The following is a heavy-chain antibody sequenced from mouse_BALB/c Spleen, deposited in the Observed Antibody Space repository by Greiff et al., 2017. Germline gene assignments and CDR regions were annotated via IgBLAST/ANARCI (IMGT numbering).Heavy chain of an antibody. Sequence: QVQLQQSGAELAKPGASVKMSCKASGYTFTSYWMHWVKQRPGQGLEWIGYINPSTGYTEYNQKFKDKATLTADKSSSTAYMQLSSLTSEDSAVYYCARYPRLLGYAMDYWGQGTSVTVSS. V-gene: IGHV1-7*01. CDR2: INPSTGYT. J-gene: IGHJ4*01. CDR1: GYTFTSYW. CDR3: ARYPRLLGYAMDY.